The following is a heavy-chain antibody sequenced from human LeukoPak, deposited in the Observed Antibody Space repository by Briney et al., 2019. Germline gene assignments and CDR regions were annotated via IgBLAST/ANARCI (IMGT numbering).Heavy chain of an antibody. V-gene: IGHV1-2*02. D-gene: IGHD3-22*01. CDR3: ARVYDSSGYYGPTDY. J-gene: IGHJ4*02. CDR2: INPNSGGT. Sequence: GASVKVSCKASGYTFTGYYMHWVRQAPGQGLEWMGWINPNSGGTNYAQKFQGRVTMTRDTSISTAYMELSRLRSEDTAVYYCARVYDSSGYYGPTDYWGQGTLVTVSS. CDR1: GYTFTGYY.